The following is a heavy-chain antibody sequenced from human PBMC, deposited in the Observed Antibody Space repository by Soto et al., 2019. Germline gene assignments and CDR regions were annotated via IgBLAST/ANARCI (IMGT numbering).Heavy chain of an antibody. CDR3: ARARDIVVVVAAGNFDY. Sequence: ASVKVSCKASGYTFTSYAMHWVRQAPGQRLEWMGWINAGYGNTKYSQKFQGRVTITRDTSASTAYMELSSLRSEDTAVYYCARARDIVVVVAAGNFDYWGQGTLVTVSS. CDR2: INAGYGNT. V-gene: IGHV1-3*01. CDR1: GYTFTSYA. J-gene: IGHJ4*02. D-gene: IGHD2-15*01.